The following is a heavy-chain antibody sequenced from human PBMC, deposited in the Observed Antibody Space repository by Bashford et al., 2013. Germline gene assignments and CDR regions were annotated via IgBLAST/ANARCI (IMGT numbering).Heavy chain of an antibody. CDR3: ARTQLRYFDWLLASDAFDI. CDR1: GYSFTSYW. Sequence: GESLKISCKGSGYSFTSYWISWVRQMPGKGLEWMGRIDPSDSDTRYSPSFQGQVTISADKSISTAYLQWSSLKASDTAMYYCARTQLRYFDWLLASDAFDIWGQGTMVTVSS. CDR2: IDPSDSDT. J-gene: IGHJ3*02. D-gene: IGHD3-9*01. V-gene: IGHV5-10-1*04.